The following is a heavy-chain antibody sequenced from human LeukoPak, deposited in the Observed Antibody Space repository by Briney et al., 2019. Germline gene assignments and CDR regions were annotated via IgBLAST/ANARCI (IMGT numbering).Heavy chain of an antibody. CDR1: GGSISSSSYY. V-gene: IGHV4-39*01. J-gene: IGHJ4*02. CDR3: ARLARVRLGDY. Sequence: PSETLSPTCTVSGGSISSSSYYWGWIRQPPGKGLEWIGSIYYSGSTYYNPSLKSRVTISVDTSKNQFSLKLSSVTAADTAVYYCARLARVRLGDYWGQGTLVTVSS. D-gene: IGHD2-2*01. CDR2: IYYSGST.